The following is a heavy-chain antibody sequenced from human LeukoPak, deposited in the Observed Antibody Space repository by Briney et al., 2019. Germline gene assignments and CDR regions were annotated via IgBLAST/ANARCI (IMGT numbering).Heavy chain of an antibody. Sequence: PSETLSLTCTVSGGSLSSYYWSWIRQPAGKGLEWIGRIYTSGSTNYNPSLKSRVTMSVDTSKNQSSLKLSSVTAADTAVYYCARDPSNPYSSGWYYFDYWGQGTLVTVSS. D-gene: IGHD6-19*01. CDR3: ARDPSNPYSSGWYYFDY. CDR2: IYTSGST. CDR1: GGSLSSYY. V-gene: IGHV4-4*07. J-gene: IGHJ4*02.